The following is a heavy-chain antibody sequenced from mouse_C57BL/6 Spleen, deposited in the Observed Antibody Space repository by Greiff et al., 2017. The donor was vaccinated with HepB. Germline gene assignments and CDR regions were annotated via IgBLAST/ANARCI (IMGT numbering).Heavy chain of an antibody. V-gene: IGHV1-64*01. Sequence: QVQLQQPGAELVKPGASVKLSCKASGYTFTSYWMHWVKQRPGQGLEWIGMIHPNSGSTNYNEKFKSKATLTVDKSSSTAYMQLSSLTSEDSAVYYCARRYYGNLPYAMDYWGQGTSVTVSS. CDR3: ARRYYGNLPYAMDY. J-gene: IGHJ4*01. D-gene: IGHD2-1*01. CDR2: IHPNSGST. CDR1: GYTFTSYW.